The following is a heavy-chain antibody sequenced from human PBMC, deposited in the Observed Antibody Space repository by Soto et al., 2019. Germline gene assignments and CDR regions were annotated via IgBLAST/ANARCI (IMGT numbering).Heavy chain of an antibody. J-gene: IGHJ6*02. CDR2: ISNDGSNK. CDR1: GFTFNNYG. V-gene: IGHV3-30*18. Sequence: GRSLRLSCAASGFTFNNYGMNWVRQAPGKGLEWVAIISNDGSNKYYIESVRGRFTISRDNSKNMLFLQMNSLRVEDTAVYFCTKDGRFDSDGSLYYYYYGMDVWGQGTTVTVSS. D-gene: IGHD2-15*01. CDR3: TKDGRFDSDGSLYYYYYGMDV.